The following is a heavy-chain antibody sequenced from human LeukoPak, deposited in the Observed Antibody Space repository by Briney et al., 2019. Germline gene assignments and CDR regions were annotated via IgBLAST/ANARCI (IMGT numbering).Heavy chain of an antibody. V-gene: IGHV4-30-2*01. CDR3: ARRRIVGAKTTFDY. D-gene: IGHD1-26*01. CDR2: IHHSGDT. Sequence: SETLSLTCTVSGGSISSGDYYWSWIRQPPGKGLEWIGYIHHSGDTYQNPSLKSRVTVSSDRSKNQFYLKLSSVTAADTAVYYCARRRIVGAKTTFDYWGQGTLVTVSS. J-gene: IGHJ4*02. CDR1: GGSISSGDYY.